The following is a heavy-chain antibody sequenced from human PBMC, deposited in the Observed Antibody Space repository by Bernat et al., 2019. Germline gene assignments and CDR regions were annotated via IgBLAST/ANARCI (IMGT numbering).Heavy chain of an antibody. CDR3: AKAHPSRPAAPLSYFDC. D-gene: IGHD2-2*01. J-gene: IGHJ4*02. CDR1: GFTFSSYA. V-gene: IGHV3-23*04. Sequence: EVHLVESGGGLVQPGGSLRLSCAASGFTFSSYAMTWVRQAPGKGLEWVSSISDSGGSTYYADSVKGRFTISRDTSRNTLYLQMNSLRAEDTAVYYCAKAHPSRPAAPLSYFDCWGQGTLVTVSS. CDR2: ISDSGGST.